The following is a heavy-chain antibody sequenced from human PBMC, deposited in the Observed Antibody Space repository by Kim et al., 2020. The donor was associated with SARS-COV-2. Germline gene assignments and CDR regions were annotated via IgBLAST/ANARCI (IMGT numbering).Heavy chain of an antibody. D-gene: IGHD6-13*01. CDR2: INHSGRT. V-gene: IGHV4-34*01. Sequence: SETLSLTCAVYGGSFSGYYWSWIRQPPGKGLEWIGEINHSGRTNYNPSLTSRVTISVDTSKNQFSLKLSSVTAADTAVYYCARGIAGHRAPSVFHWTSNYYYGMDVWGQGTTVTVSS. CDR1: GGSFSGYY. J-gene: IGHJ6*02. CDR3: ARGIAGHRAPSVFHWTSNYYYGMDV.